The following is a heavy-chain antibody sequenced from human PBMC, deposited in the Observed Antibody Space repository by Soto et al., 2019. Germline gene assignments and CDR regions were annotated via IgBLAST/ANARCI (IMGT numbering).Heavy chain of an antibody. J-gene: IGHJ4*02. V-gene: IGHV2-5*02. Sequence: QITLKESGPTLVKPTQTLTLTCTFSGFSLSTSGVSVGWIRQPPGKALEWLALIYWDDDKRYSPSLKSRLTITKDTSKNQVVLTMTNMDPVDTATYYCARTENYFSSVSYFDYWGQGTLVTVSS. CDR3: ARTENYFSSVSYFDY. CDR1: GFSLSTSGVS. D-gene: IGHD3-16*01. CDR2: IYWDDDK.